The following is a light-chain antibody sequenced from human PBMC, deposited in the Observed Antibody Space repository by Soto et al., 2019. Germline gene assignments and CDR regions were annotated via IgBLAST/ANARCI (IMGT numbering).Light chain of an antibody. V-gene: IGKV1-39*01. CDR1: QSISRY. J-gene: IGKJ4*01. Sequence: DIQLTQSPSSLSASVGDRITITCRSSQSISRYLNWYQQRPGTAPKVLIFGANSLQSGVPSRFSGSGSGTEFTLTISSLQPEDFATYYCQQLNSYSFGGGTKVDI. CDR2: GAN. CDR3: QQLNSYS.